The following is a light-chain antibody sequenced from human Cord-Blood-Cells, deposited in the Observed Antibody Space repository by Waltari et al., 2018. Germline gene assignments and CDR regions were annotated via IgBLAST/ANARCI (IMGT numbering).Light chain of an antibody. CDR1: SSDVGGYHY. CDR2: DVS. CDR3: SSYTSSRV. Sequence: QSALTQPASVSGSPGQSITISCTGTSSDVGGYHYVSWYQQHPGKAPKLMIYDVSNWPSGVSNRFSGSKSGNTASLTISGLQAEDEADYYCSSYTSSRVFGTGTKVTVL. V-gene: IGLV2-14*01. J-gene: IGLJ1*01.